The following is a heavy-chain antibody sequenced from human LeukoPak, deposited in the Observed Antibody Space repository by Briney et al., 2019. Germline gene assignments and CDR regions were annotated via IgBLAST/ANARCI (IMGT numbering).Heavy chain of an antibody. CDR2: ISAYNGNT. D-gene: IGHD6-13*01. CDR3: AAGNYGSSWYAKFDY. V-gene: IGHV1-18*04. Sequence: ASVKVSCKASGYTFTSYGISWVRQAPGQGLEWMGWISAYNGNTNYAQKLQGRVTMTTDTSTSTAYMELRSLRSDDTAVYYCAAGNYGSSWYAKFDYWGQGTLVTVSS. J-gene: IGHJ4*02. CDR1: GYTFTSYG.